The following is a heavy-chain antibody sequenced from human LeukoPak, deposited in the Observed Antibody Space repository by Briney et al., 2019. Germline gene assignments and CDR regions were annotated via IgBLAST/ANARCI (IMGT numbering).Heavy chain of an antibody. CDR1: GYTFTSYY. Sequence: ASVKVSCKASGYTFTSYYMHWVRQAPGQGLEWMGIINPSGGSTSYAQKFQGRVSMTRDTSASTVYMELSSLRSADTAVYYCARDAESYSWGIAVAGKYYFDYWGQGTLVTVSS. CDR3: ARDAESYSWGIAVAGKYYFDY. V-gene: IGHV1-46*01. D-gene: IGHD6-19*01. CDR2: INPSGGST. J-gene: IGHJ4*02.